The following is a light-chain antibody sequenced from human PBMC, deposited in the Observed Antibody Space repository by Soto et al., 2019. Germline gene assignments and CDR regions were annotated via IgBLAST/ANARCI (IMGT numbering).Light chain of an antibody. CDR3: CSYAGTFSYA. Sequence: SVLTQARSVSGSPGQSVTISCTGTTSDVGGYNYVSWYQQHPGKAPKLMIYDVSKRPSGVPDRFSGSKSGNTASLTISGLLAEDEADYYCCSYAGTFSYAFGTGTKVTVL. V-gene: IGLV2-11*01. J-gene: IGLJ1*01. CDR2: DVS. CDR1: TSDVGGYNY.